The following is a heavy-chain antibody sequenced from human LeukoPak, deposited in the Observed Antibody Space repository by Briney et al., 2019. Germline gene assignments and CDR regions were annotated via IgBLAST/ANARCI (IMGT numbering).Heavy chain of an antibody. CDR1: GFTFNTYN. J-gene: IGHJ4*02. D-gene: IGHD3-16*01. CDR3: ARGGGSYFGY. Sequence: GGSLRLSCAGSGFTFNTYNMNWVRQAPGKGLEWVSSISSSSSYIYYADSVKGRFTISRDNAKNSLYLQMNSLRAEDTAVYYCARGGGSYFGYWGQGTLVTVSS. V-gene: IGHV3-21*01. CDR2: ISSSSSYI.